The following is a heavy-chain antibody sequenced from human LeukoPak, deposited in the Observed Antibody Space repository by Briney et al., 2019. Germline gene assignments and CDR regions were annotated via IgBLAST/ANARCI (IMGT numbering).Heavy chain of an antibody. V-gene: IGHV1-2*02. CDR1: GYTFTGFY. CDR3: ARGGTYCSSNPCPAY. D-gene: IGHD2-2*01. CDR2: INPDSGGT. J-gene: IGHJ4*02. Sequence: ASVKVSCKTSGYTFTGFYMHWVRQAPGQGLEWMGWINPDSGGTNYAQKFQGRVTMTRDTSSRTVYMELSRLRSDDTAVFYCARGGTYCSSNPCPAYCGQGTLVTVSS.